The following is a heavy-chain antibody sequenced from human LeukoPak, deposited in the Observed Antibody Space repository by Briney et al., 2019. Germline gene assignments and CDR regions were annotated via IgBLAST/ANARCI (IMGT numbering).Heavy chain of an antibody. CDR2: LTDSGDAT. J-gene: IGHJ4*02. Sequence: GGSLRLSCAASGFTFSHYAMSWVRQAPGTGLEWVGSLTDSGDATYYADSVKGRLTISRDNSKNTLYLQMNSLRAEDTAVYYCAKAMGGATTGLNYFDYWGQGTLVTVSS. D-gene: IGHD1-26*01. CDR1: GFTFSHYA. CDR3: AKAMGGATTGLNYFDY. V-gene: IGHV3-23*01.